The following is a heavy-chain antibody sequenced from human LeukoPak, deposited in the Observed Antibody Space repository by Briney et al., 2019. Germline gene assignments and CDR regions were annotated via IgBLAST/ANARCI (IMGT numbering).Heavy chain of an antibody. D-gene: IGHD5-12*01. CDR2: VRYDGSNE. V-gene: IGHV3-30*02. J-gene: IGHJ5*02. Sequence: GGSLRLSCTASGFVLSDYGMHWVRQAPGKWLEWVAFVRYDGSNEYYVGSVKGRVTISRDNPKKTLYLQRNSLTAEDTAVYSCAKESDSGYHSEGPKTWGLGTPVTVSS. CDR3: AKESDSGYHSEGPKT. CDR1: GFVLSDYG.